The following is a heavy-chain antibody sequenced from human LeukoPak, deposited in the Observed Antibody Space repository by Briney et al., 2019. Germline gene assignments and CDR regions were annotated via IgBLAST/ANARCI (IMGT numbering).Heavy chain of an antibody. V-gene: IGHV1-2*06. Sequence: ASVKVSCKASGYTFTGYYMHWVRQAPEQGLEWMGRINPNSGGTNYAQKFQGRVTMTRDTSISTAYMELSRLRSDDTAVYYCASSGHDYGDPIDYWGQGTLVTVSS. J-gene: IGHJ4*02. D-gene: IGHD4-17*01. CDR2: INPNSGGT. CDR1: GYTFTGYY. CDR3: ASSGHDYGDPIDY.